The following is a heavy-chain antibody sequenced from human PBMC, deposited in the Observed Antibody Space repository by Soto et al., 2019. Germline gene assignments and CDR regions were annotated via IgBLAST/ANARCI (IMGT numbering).Heavy chain of an antibody. V-gene: IGHV3-30-3*01. Sequence: QVQLVESGGGVVQPGRSLRLSCAASGFTFSSYAMHWVRQAPGKGLAWVAVISYDGSNKYYADSVKGRFTISRDNSKNTLYLQMNSLRAEDTAVYYCARDHKGIAALGYFDYWGQGTLVTVSS. CDR3: ARDHKGIAALGYFDY. J-gene: IGHJ4*02. D-gene: IGHD6-13*01. CDR2: ISYDGSNK. CDR1: GFTFSSYA.